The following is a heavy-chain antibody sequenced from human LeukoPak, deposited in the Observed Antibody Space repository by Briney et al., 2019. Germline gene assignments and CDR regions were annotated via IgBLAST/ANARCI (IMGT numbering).Heavy chain of an antibody. Sequence: GGSLRLSCAASGFTFSDFYMTWIRQAPGKGLEWVAVISYDGSNKNYADSVKGRFAISRDNSMNTLYLQMNSLRAEDTAIYYCASGGYTYGYWGQGTLVTVSS. CDR3: ASGGYTYGY. CDR2: ISYDGSNK. CDR1: GFTFSDFY. V-gene: IGHV3-30*09. D-gene: IGHD5-18*01. J-gene: IGHJ4*02.